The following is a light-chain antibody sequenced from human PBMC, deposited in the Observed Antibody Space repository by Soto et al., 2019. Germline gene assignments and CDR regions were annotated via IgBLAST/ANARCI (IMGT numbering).Light chain of an antibody. CDR3: QSYDNSLSGSGV. V-gene: IGLV1-40*01. CDR2: DSD. J-gene: IGLJ2*01. Sequence: QSVLTQPPSVSGAPGQRVTISCTGSSSNIGAGYDVYWYQQLPGTAPKLLIYDSDNRPSGVPDRFSGSKSGTSASLAITGLQAEDEADYYFQSYDNSLSGSGVFGGGTKLTVL. CDR1: SSNIGAGYD.